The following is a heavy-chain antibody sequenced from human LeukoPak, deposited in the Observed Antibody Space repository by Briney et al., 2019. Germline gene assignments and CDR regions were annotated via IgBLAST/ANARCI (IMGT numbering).Heavy chain of an antibody. CDR1: GFTFSNYY. CDR2: ISSSGSTI. D-gene: IGHD1-26*01. CDR3: ARDFSDPNYYFYYMDV. J-gene: IGHJ6*03. V-gene: IGHV3-11*04. Sequence: PGGSLRLSCAASGFTFSNYYMSWIRQAPGKGLEWLSYISSSGSTIYYADSVKGRFTISRDNAKNSLYLHMNSLRAEDTAVYDCARDFSDPNYYFYYMDVWGKGTTVTVSS.